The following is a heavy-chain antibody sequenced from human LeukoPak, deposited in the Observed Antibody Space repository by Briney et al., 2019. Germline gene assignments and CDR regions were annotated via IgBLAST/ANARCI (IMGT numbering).Heavy chain of an antibody. V-gene: IGHV3-48*04. D-gene: IGHD2-2*01. CDR1: GFSFSNYY. CDR3: AKRVPPRIVVVPAVKGPFDY. CDR2: INGRGGII. J-gene: IGHJ4*02. Sequence: GGSLRLSCKASGFSFSNYYMNWARQAPGKGLEWLSHINGRGGIINYADSVKGRFTISRDNARNSLDLHMSSLGAEDTAVYYCAKRVPPRIVVVPAVKGPFDYWGQGTLVTVSS.